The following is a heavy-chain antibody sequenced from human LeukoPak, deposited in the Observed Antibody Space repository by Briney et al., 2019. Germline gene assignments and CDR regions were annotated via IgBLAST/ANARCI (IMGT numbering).Heavy chain of an antibody. CDR2: IYSSGST. D-gene: IGHD1-26*01. CDR1: GGSFSGCY. Sequence: PSETLSLTCAVYGGSFSGCYWSWIRQPPGKGLEWIGNIYSSGSTYYNASLQSRVTISIDTSKNQFSLRLNSVTAADTAMYYCAKSGGYGLIDYWGQGTRVTVSS. J-gene: IGHJ4*02. V-gene: IGHV4-34*01. CDR3: AKSGGYGLIDY.